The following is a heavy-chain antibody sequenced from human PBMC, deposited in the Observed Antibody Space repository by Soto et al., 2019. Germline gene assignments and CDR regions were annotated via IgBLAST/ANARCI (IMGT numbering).Heavy chain of an antibody. Sequence: ASGKVSCKASGYTFTNYDINWVRQATGQGPEWMGWMNPDSGDTGYVPNFQGRVSMTRSTSISTAYMELSDLRSEDTAVYYCARSRGGTGVHFDFWGQGTQVTVSS. D-gene: IGHD7-27*01. CDR1: GYTFTNYD. J-gene: IGHJ4*02. CDR3: ARSRGGTGVHFDF. V-gene: IGHV1-8*01. CDR2: MNPDSGDT.